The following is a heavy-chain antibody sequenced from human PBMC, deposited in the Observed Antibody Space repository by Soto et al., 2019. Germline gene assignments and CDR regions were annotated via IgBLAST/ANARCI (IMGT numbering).Heavy chain of an antibody. J-gene: IGHJ4*02. Sequence: GGSLRLSCAASGFNFSSYGMHWVRQAPGKGLEWVAVISYDGSNKYYADSVKGRFTISRDNSKNTLYLQMNSLRAEDTAVYYYAKDQVAVAGRAPDYWGQGTLVTVSS. CDR1: GFNFSSYG. D-gene: IGHD6-19*01. CDR2: ISYDGSNK. CDR3: AKDQVAVAGRAPDY. V-gene: IGHV3-30*18.